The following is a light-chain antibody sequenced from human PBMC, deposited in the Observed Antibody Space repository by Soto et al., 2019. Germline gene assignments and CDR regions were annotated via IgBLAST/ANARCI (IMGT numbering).Light chain of an antibody. CDR3: QQYGSSPPYT. Sequence: EVVLTQAPGTLYLSPGERATLSCRASENVSNNYLAWSQLKPGQAPRLLIFGSSDRAAGIPDRFSGSGYGTDFTLTISTLEPEDFAVYSCQQYGSSPPYTFGQGTKLELK. V-gene: IGKV3-20*01. CDR1: ENVSNNY. J-gene: IGKJ2*01. CDR2: GSS.